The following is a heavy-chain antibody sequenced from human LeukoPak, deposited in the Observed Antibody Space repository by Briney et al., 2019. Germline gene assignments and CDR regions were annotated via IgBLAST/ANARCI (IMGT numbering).Heavy chain of an antibody. CDR1: GFTFSSYA. Sequence: GGSLRLSCAASGFTFSSYAMHWVRQAPGKGLEWVAVISYDGSNKYYADSVKGRFTISRDSSKNTLYLQMNSLRAEDTAVYYCARDWALRMDVWGKGTTVTVSS. CDR3: ARDWALRMDV. CDR2: ISYDGSNK. D-gene: IGHD3-16*01. J-gene: IGHJ6*04. V-gene: IGHV3-30*04.